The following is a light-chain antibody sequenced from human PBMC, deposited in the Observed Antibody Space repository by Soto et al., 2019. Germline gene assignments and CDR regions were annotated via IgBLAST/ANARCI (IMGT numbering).Light chain of an antibody. Sequence: QPVLTQPPSASGTPGQRVTISCSGSSSNIGSNYIYWYQHLPGTAPKLLIYRNNQRPSGVPDRFSGSKSGTSASLAISGLQSEDEDDYYCATWDDSLSGGVFGGGTQLTVL. CDR1: SSNIGSNY. V-gene: IGLV1-47*01. CDR3: ATWDDSLSGGV. J-gene: IGLJ3*02. CDR2: RNN.